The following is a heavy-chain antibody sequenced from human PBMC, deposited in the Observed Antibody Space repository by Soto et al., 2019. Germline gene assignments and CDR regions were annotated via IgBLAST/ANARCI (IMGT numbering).Heavy chain of an antibody. D-gene: IGHD1-1*01. Sequence: EVQLLESGGGLVQPGGSQRLSCAASGFTFSTYAMNWVRQAPGNGLEWVSAISGSGGSIHYADSVKGRFTISRDNSKNTLYLQMNSLRDEDTAVYHCVKGYWKGDVWGQGTTVTVSS. V-gene: IGHV3-23*01. CDR3: VKGYWKGDV. CDR2: ISGSGGSI. J-gene: IGHJ6*02. CDR1: GFTFSTYA.